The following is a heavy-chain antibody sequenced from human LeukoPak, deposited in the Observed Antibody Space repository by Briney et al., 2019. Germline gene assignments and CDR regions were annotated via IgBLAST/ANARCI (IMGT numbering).Heavy chain of an antibody. J-gene: IGHJ4*02. V-gene: IGHV3-21*01. D-gene: IGHD3-10*01. Sequence: GESLRLSCAASGFTFSSYSMNWVRQAPGKGLEWVSSISSSSSYIYYADSVKGRFTISRDNAKNSLYLQMNSLRAEDTAVYYCARAILLWFGESEGVDYWGQGTLVTVSS. CDR3: ARAILLWFGESEGVDY. CDR1: GFTFSSYS. CDR2: ISSSSSYI.